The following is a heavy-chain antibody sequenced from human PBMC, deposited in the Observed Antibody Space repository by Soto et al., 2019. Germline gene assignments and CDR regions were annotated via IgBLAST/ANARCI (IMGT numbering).Heavy chain of an antibody. V-gene: IGHV4-34*01. J-gene: IGHJ4*02. CDR3: ARTYYYDSSGYYYAYFDY. Sequence: SETLSLTCAVYGGSFSGYYWSWIRQPPGKGLEWIGEINHSGSTNYNPSLKSRVTISVDTSKNQFSLKLSSVTAADTAVYYCARTYYYDSSGYYYAYFDYWGQGTLVTAPQ. D-gene: IGHD3-22*01. CDR1: GGSFSGYY. CDR2: INHSGST.